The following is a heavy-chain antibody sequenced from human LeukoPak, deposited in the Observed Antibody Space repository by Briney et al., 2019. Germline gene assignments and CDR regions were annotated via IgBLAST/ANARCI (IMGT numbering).Heavy chain of an antibody. D-gene: IGHD3-22*01. J-gene: IGHJ4*02. CDR3: ATPYYYDSSGYYYFDY. V-gene: IGHV1-69*05. CDR1: GGTFSSYA. CDR2: IIPIFGTA. Sequence: SVKVSCKASGGTFSSYAISWVRQAPGQGLGWMGGIIPIFGTANYAQKFQGRVTITTDESTSTAYMELSSLRSEDTAVYYCATPYYYDSSGYYYFDYWGQGTLVTVSS.